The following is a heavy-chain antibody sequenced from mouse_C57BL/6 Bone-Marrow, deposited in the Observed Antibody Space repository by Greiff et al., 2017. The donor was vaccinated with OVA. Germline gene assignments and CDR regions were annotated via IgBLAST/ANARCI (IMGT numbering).Heavy chain of an antibody. CDR3: ARSMITTVPWFAY. J-gene: IGHJ3*01. Sequence: QVQLQQPGAELVKPGASVKLSCKASGYTFTSYWMQWVKQRPGQGLEWIGEIDPSDSYTNYNQKFKGKATLTVDTSSSTAYMQLSSLTSEDSAVYYGARSMITTVPWFAYWGQGTLVTVSA. D-gene: IGHD1-1*01. V-gene: IGHV1-50*01. CDR2: IDPSDSYT. CDR1: GYTFTSYW.